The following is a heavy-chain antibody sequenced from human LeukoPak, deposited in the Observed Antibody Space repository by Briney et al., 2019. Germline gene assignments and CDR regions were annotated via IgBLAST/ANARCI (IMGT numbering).Heavy chain of an antibody. V-gene: IGHV1-69*05. Sequence: EASVKVSCKASGGTFSSYAISWVRQAPGQGLEWMGGIIPIFGTANYAQKLQGRVTMTTDTSTSTAYMELRSLRSDDTAVYYCARGQGVFTHIGAFDIWGQGTMVTVSS. J-gene: IGHJ3*02. CDR1: GGTFSSYA. CDR3: ARGQGVFTHIGAFDI. D-gene: IGHD5-12*01. CDR2: IIPIFGTA.